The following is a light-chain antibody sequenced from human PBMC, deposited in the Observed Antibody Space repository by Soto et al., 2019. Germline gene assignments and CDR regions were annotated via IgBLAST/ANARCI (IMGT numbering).Light chain of an antibody. V-gene: IGLV2-14*01. Sequence: QSALTQPASVSGSPGQSITISCTGTSSDVGGYKYVSWYQQHPGKAPKLMIYEVSNRPSGVSNRFSGSKSGNTASLTISGLLAEDEADYYCSSHTTISPVVFGGGTKLTVL. CDR1: SSDVGGYKY. CDR2: EVS. CDR3: SSHTTISPVV. J-gene: IGLJ2*01.